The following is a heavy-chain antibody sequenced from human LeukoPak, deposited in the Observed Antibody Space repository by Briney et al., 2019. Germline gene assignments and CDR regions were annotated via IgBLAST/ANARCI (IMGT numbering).Heavy chain of an antibody. CDR1: GFTFSIYA. J-gene: IGHJ4*02. CDR2: ISANGGET. V-gene: IGHV3-23*01. Sequence: VGSLRLSCAASGFTFSIYAMNWVRQAPGKGLEWVSRISANGGETHYADSVKGRFTISRDNSKNTLYLQINNPRVEDTAVYYCAKRYYDFPLDYWGQGTLVTVSS. CDR3: AKRYYDFPLDY. D-gene: IGHD3-3*01.